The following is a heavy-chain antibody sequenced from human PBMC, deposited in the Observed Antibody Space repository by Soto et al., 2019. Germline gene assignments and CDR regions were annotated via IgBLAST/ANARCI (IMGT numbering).Heavy chain of an antibody. CDR1: GGTFSSYA. CDR3: AKGGLQFLRSPGRAMDV. D-gene: IGHD5-12*01. Sequence: QVQLVQSGAEVKKPGSSVKVSCKASGGTFSSYAISWVRQAPGQGLEWMGGIIPIFATAKYAQKFRGRVTITADESTSTAYMELSSLRSEDTAVYYCAKGGLQFLRSPGRAMDVWGQGTTVTVSS. V-gene: IGHV1-69*12. J-gene: IGHJ6*02. CDR2: IIPIFATA.